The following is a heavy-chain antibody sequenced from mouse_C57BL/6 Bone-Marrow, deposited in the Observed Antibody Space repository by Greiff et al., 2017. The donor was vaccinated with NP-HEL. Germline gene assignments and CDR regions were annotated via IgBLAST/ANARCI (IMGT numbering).Heavy chain of an antibody. V-gene: IGHV1-61*01. J-gene: IGHJ2*01. CDR1: GYTFTSYW. D-gene: IGHD2-12*01. CDR3: ARLKFTPKLYFDY. CDR2: IYPSDSET. Sequence: VQLQQPGAELVRPGSSVKLSCKASGYTFTSYWMDWVKQRPGQGLEWIGNIYPSDSETHYNQKFKDKATLTVDKSSSTAYMQLSSLTSEDSAVYYCARLKFTPKLYFDYWGQGTTLTVSS.